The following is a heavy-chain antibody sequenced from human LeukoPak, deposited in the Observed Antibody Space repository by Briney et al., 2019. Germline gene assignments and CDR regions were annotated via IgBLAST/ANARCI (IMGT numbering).Heavy chain of an antibody. CDR1: GFTFRSYG. J-gene: IGHJ4*02. CDR2: ISYDGTNK. D-gene: IGHD3-22*01. CDR3: AKGPDSSGYYYYVDY. V-gene: IGHV3-30*18. Sequence: GRSLRLSWAASGFTFRSYGMHWVRQAPGKGLEWVAVISYDGTNKYYGDSVKGRFTISRDNSKNTLYLQMNSLRAEDTAVYYCAKGPDSSGYYYYVDYWGRGTLVTVSS.